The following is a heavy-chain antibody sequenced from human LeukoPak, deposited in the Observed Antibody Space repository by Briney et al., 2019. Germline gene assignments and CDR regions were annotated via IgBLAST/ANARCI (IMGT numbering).Heavy chain of an antibody. J-gene: IGHJ4*02. D-gene: IGHD6-13*01. V-gene: IGHV3-23*01. CDR3: ARIYPRLAAAGN. Sequence: GGSLRLSCAASGFTFSSYAMSWVRQAPGKGLEWVSGISGSGGSTYYADSVKGRFTISRDNSKNTLYLQMNSLRADDTAVYYCARIYPRLAAAGNWGQGTLVTVSS. CDR2: ISGSGGST. CDR1: GFTFSSYA.